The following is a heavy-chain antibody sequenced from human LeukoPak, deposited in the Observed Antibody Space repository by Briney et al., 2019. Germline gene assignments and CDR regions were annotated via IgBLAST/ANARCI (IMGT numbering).Heavy chain of an antibody. CDR1: GFTFSSYA. Sequence: GGSLRLSCAASGFTFSSYAMSWVRQAPGKGLEWVSAISGSGGSTYYADSVKGRFTISRDNSKNTLYPQMNSLRAEDTAVYYCAKGGRGAAAADYYYYYMDVWGKGTTVTVSS. D-gene: IGHD6-13*01. J-gene: IGHJ6*03. CDR2: ISGSGGST. CDR3: AKGGRGAAAADYYYYYMDV. V-gene: IGHV3-23*01.